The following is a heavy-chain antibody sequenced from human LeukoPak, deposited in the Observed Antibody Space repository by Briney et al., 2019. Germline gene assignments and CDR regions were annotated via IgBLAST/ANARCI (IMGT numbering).Heavy chain of an antibody. CDR2: ISGSGGST. D-gene: IGHD3-22*01. J-gene: IGHJ4*02. CDR1: GFTFSSYA. V-gene: IGHV3-23*01. Sequence: PGGSLRLSCAASGFTFSSYAMSWVRQAPGKGLEWVSAISGSGGSTYCADSVKGRFTISRDNSKNTLYLQMNSLRAEDTAVYYCAKVDSSGYYLFSELKPCSTRPKRKGYWGQGTLVTVSS. CDR3: AKVDSSGYYLFSELKPCSTRPKRKGY.